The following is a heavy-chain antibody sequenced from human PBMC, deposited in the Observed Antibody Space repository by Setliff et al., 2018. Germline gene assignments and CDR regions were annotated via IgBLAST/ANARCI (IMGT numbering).Heavy chain of an antibody. Sequence: VASVKVSCKASGYTFTSYYMHWVRQAPGQGLEWMGLINPTGGSTSYAQKFQGRVTMTRDTSTSTVFIELSSLRSEDTAVYYCARDRNDNYESSGYYYAGGYMDVWGKGTTVTVSS. J-gene: IGHJ6*03. CDR1: GYTFTSYY. CDR2: INPTGGST. D-gene: IGHD3-22*01. V-gene: IGHV1-46*01. CDR3: ARDRNDNYESSGYYYAGGYMDV.